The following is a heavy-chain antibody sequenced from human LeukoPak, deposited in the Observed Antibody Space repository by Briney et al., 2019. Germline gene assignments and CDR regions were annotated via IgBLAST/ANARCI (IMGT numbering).Heavy chain of an antibody. V-gene: IGHV3-74*01. CDR3: ARDRGSDAFDI. Sequence: GGSLRLSCAASGFTFSSYWMHWVRQAPGKGLVWVSRINSDGSSTSYADSVRGRFTISRDNAKNTLYLQMNSLRAEDTAVYYCARDRGSDAFDIWGQGTMVTVSS. CDR2: INSDGSST. D-gene: IGHD3-10*01. J-gene: IGHJ3*02. CDR1: GFTFSSYW.